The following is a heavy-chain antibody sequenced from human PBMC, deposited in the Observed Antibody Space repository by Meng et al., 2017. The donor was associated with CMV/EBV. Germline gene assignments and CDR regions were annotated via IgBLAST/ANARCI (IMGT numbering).Heavy chain of an antibody. D-gene: IGHD3-3*01. Sequence: GESLKISCAASGFTFSDYYMSWIRQAPGKGLEWVSYISSSGSTIYYADSVKGRFTISRDNAKNSLYLQMNSLRAEDTAVYYCARDLGGDSANNGMDVWGQGTTVTVSS. CDR2: ISSSGSTI. V-gene: IGHV3-11*04. CDR3: ARDLGGDSANNGMDV. J-gene: IGHJ6*02. CDR1: GFTFSDYY.